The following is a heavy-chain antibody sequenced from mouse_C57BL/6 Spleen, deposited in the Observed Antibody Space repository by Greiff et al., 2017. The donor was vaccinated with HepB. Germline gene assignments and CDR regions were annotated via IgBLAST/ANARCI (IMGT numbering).Heavy chain of an antibody. D-gene: IGHD1-1*01. V-gene: IGHV3-8*01. CDR2: ISYSGST. CDR3: ARSPPIAAVVDWYFDV. Sequence: EVKLQESGPGLAKPSQTLSLTCSVTGYSITSDYWNWIRKFPGNKLEYMGYISYSGSTYYNPSLKSRISITRDTSKNQYYLQLNSVTTEDTATYYCARSPPIAAVVDWYFDVWGTGTTVTVSS. CDR1: GYSITSDY. J-gene: IGHJ1*03.